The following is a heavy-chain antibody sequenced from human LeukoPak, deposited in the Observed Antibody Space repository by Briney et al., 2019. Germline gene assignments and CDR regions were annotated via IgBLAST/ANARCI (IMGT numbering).Heavy chain of an antibody. V-gene: IGHV1-69*04. Sequence: SVKVSCKASGGTFSSYAISWVRQAPGQGLEWMGRIIPILGIANYAQKFQGRVMITADKTTSTAYMELSSLRSEDTAVYYCARDRVEMATQATKIFDYWGQGTLVTVSS. J-gene: IGHJ4*02. D-gene: IGHD5-24*01. CDR1: GGTFSSYA. CDR2: IIPILGIA. CDR3: ARDRVEMATQATKIFDY.